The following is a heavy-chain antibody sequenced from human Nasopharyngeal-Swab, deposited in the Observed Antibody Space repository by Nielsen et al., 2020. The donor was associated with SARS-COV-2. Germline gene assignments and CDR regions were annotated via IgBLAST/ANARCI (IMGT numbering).Heavy chain of an antibody. Sequence: ASVKVSCKASGYTFTSYAMHWVRQAPGQRLEWMGWINAGNGNTKYSRKFQGRVTITRDTSASTAYMELSSLRSEDTAVYYCARDGSGIAVAGTRFDPWGQGTLVTVSS. J-gene: IGHJ5*02. CDR2: INAGNGNT. V-gene: IGHV1-3*01. D-gene: IGHD6-19*01. CDR1: GYTFTSYA. CDR3: ARDGSGIAVAGTRFDP.